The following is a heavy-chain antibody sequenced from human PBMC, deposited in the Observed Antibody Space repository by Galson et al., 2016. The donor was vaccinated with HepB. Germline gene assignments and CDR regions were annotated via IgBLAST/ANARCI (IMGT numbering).Heavy chain of an antibody. V-gene: IGHV3-23*01. CDR1: RFTFSSYV. J-gene: IGHJ6*02. Sequence: SLRLSCAASRFTFSSYVMSWVRQAPGKGLEWVSVISGSGGSTYYADSVKGRFTISRDNSKNTLYLQMNSLRAEDTAVYYCAKEGTIFGVVPYGMDVWGQGTKVIVSS. CDR3: AKEGTIFGVVPYGMDV. CDR2: ISGSGGST. D-gene: IGHD3-3*01.